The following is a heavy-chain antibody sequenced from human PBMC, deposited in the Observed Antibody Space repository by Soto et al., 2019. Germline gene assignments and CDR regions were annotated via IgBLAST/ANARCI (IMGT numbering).Heavy chain of an antibody. D-gene: IGHD6-13*01. J-gene: IGHJ3*02. CDR2: ISGSGGST. CDR1: GFTFSSYA. Sequence: GGSLRLSCAASGFTFSSYAMSWVRQAPGKGLEWVSAISGSGGSTYYADSVKGRFTISRDNSKNTLYLQMNSLRAGDTAVYYCAKAGGYSSSPGAFDIWGQGTMVTVSS. V-gene: IGHV3-23*01. CDR3: AKAGGYSSSPGAFDI.